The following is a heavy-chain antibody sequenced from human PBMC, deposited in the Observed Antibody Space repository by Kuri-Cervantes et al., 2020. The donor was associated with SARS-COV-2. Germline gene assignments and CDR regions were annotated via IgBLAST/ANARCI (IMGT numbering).Heavy chain of an antibody. Sequence: GESLKISCAASGFTFSDYYMSWVRQAPGKGLEWVSAIGGSGGSTYYADSVKGRFTISRDNSKNTLYLQMNSLRPEDTAVYYCAKVENYGNAFDIWGQGTMVTVSS. D-gene: IGHD1-7*01. CDR1: GFTFSDYY. CDR2: IGGSGGST. V-gene: IGHV3-23*01. CDR3: AKVENYGNAFDI. J-gene: IGHJ3*02.